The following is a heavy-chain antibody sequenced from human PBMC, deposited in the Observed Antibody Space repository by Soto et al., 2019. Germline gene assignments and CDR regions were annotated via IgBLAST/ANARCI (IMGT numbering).Heavy chain of an antibody. CDR3: ARIMTTADGFDI. CDR1: GFTFSSYA. D-gene: IGHD3-16*01. Sequence: GGSLRLSCAASGFTFSSYAMHWVRQAPGKGLEWVAVISYDGSNKYYADSVKGRFTISRDNSKNTLYLQMNSLRAEDTAVYYCARIMTTADGFDIWGQGTMVTVSS. CDR2: ISYDGSNK. V-gene: IGHV3-30-3*01. J-gene: IGHJ3*02.